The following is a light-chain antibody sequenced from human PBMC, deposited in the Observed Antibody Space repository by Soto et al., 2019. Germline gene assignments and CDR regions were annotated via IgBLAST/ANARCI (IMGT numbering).Light chain of an antibody. V-gene: IGKV1-5*01. Sequence: IKMTQSPSTLSASVGDRVTLTCRASQSISSWLAWYQQKPGKAPRLLIYGASNLESGVPSRFSGSGSGTQFTLTISSLQPEDAATYYCQQYNTYLTWTFGQGTKVDIK. J-gene: IGKJ1*01. CDR1: QSISSW. CDR2: GAS. CDR3: QQYNTYLTWT.